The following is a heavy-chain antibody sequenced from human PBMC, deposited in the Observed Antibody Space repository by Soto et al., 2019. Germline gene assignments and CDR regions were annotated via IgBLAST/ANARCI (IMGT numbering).Heavy chain of an antibody. Sequence: ASVKVSCKASGGTFSSYTISWVRQAPGQGLEWMGRIIPILGIANYAQKFQGRVTITADKSTSTAYMELSSLRSEDTAVYYCAREIDIVVVVAATTTSLWFDPWGQGTLVTVSS. J-gene: IGHJ5*02. D-gene: IGHD2-15*01. CDR1: GGTFSSYT. CDR3: AREIDIVVVVAATTTSLWFDP. CDR2: IIPILGIA. V-gene: IGHV1-69*04.